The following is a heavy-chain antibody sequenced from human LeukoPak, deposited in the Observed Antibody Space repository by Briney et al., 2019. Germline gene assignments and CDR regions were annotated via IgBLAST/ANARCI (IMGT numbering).Heavy chain of an antibody. J-gene: IGHJ6*02. CDR3: ARTPYSYSYGSRYYYGMDV. V-gene: IGHV5-51*01. CDR1: GYSFTSYC. D-gene: IGHD5-18*01. Sequence: GESLKISCKGSGYSFTSYCIGWVRQMPGKGLEWMGIIYPGDSDTRYSPSFQGQVTISAARSISTAYLQWNSLKASDTAMYYCARTPYSYSYGSRYYYGMDVWGQGTTVTVSS. CDR2: IYPGDSDT.